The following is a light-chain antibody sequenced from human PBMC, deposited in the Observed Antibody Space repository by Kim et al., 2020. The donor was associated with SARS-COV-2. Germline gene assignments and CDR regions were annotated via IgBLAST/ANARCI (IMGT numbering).Light chain of an antibody. CDR3: QVWDRVSDHVV. V-gene: IGLV3-21*04. Sequence: SYELTQPPSLSVAPGETAMIACGANSIGSKSVHWYQQKPGQAPVLVSYYDVDRPSGNPERFSGSNSGKTATLTISGVEAGDEADYYCQVWDRVSDHVVFGGGTKLTVL. J-gene: IGLJ2*01. CDR1: SIGSKS. CDR2: YDV.